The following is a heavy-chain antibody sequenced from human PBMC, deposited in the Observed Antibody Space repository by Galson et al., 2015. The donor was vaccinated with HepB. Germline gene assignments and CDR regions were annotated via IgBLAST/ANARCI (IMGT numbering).Heavy chain of an antibody. D-gene: IGHD6-19*01. Sequence: SLRLSCAASGFTFGDYPMSWFRQAPGKGLGWVSAITPSGDNTHSADSVKGRFTISRDNSKNTLYLQKTGLTADDTAIYYCARVHPAYTSGWYWQALYYFDSWGQGTLVAVSS. V-gene: IGHV3-23*01. CDR2: ITPSGDNT. CDR1: GFTFGDYP. CDR3: ARVHPAYTSGWYWQALYYFDS. J-gene: IGHJ4*02.